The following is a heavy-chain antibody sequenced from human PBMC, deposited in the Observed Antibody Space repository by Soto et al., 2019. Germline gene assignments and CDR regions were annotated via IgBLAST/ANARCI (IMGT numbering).Heavy chain of an antibody. CDR2: INAGNGNT. CDR1: GYTFTSYA. D-gene: IGHD2-15*01. V-gene: IGHV1-3*01. J-gene: IGHJ4*02. Sequence: GASVKVSCKASGYTFTSYAMHCVRQAPGQRLEWMGWINAGNGNTKYSQKFQGRVTITRDTSASTAYMELSSLRSEDTAVYYCAIWRSVGYCSGGSCYPYRAPSPFDYWGQGTLVTVSS. CDR3: AIWRSVGYCSGGSCYPYRAPSPFDY.